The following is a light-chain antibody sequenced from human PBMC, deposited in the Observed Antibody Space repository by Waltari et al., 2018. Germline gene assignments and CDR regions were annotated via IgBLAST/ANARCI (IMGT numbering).Light chain of an antibody. J-gene: IGKJ1*01. CDR1: QSVSRA. CDR3: QHYVSLPVT. Sequence: EMVLTQSPGTLSLAPGERATRSCRASQSVSRALAWNQQNPGQAPRLLIYGASNRATGIPVRFSGSGSGTDFSLIIRRLEPEDFAVYYCQHYVSLPVTFGQGTKVEIK. CDR2: GAS. V-gene: IGKV3-20*01.